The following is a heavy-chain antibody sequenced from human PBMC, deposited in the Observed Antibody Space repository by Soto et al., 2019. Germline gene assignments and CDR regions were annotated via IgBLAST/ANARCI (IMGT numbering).Heavy chain of an antibody. Sequence: QVQLQESGPGLVKPSETLSLTCTVSGGSVSSGSYYWSWIRQPPGKGLEWIGYIYYSGSTNYNPSLKSRVTISVDTSKTQFSLKRSSGTAADTAVHYCARARYYYDSRGSRLPDYWGQGTLVPVSS. CDR1: GGSVSSGSYY. D-gene: IGHD3-22*01. V-gene: IGHV4-61*01. CDR2: IYYSGST. CDR3: ARARYYYDSRGSRLPDY. J-gene: IGHJ4*02.